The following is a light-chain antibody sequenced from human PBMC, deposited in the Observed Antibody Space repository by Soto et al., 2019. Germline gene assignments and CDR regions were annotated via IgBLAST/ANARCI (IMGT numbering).Light chain of an antibody. CDR3: QQYGSSGT. Sequence: EIVLTQSPGTLSLSRGERATLSCRASQSVSSSYLAWYQQKPGQGPRLLIYGASSRATGIPDRFRGSGSGTDFTLTISRLEPEDFAVYYCQQYGSSGTFGQGTKVDIK. J-gene: IGKJ1*01. CDR1: QSVSSSY. CDR2: GAS. V-gene: IGKV3-20*01.